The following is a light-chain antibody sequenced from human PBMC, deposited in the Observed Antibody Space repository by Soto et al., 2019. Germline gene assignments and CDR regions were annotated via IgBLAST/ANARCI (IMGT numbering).Light chain of an antibody. CDR2: EAS. Sequence: DIQMTQSLSTLSASVGDRVTITCRASQSISSWLAWYQQKSGKAPKLLIYEASTLESGVPSRFSGSGSGTEFTLTISGLQPDDFASYYCQHYQRYPLTFGQGTTVEIK. CDR3: QHYQRYPLT. J-gene: IGKJ1*01. V-gene: IGKV1-5*03. CDR1: QSISSW.